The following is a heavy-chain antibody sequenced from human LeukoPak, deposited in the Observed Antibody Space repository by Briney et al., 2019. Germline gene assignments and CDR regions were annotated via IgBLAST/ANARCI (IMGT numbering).Heavy chain of an antibody. CDR3: AREAKQLSPEGYDAFNI. Sequence: PSETLSLTCGVSGVSIGGSRHYWAWIRQSPGKGLEWLANVYYSGSTYENQSLKSRVSVSVDTSKNQFSLKLSSVTAADTAVYYCAREAKQLSPEGYDAFNIWGQGTMVTVSS. J-gene: IGHJ3*02. V-gene: IGHV4-39*07. CDR2: VYYSGST. D-gene: IGHD6-6*01. CDR1: GVSIGGSRHY.